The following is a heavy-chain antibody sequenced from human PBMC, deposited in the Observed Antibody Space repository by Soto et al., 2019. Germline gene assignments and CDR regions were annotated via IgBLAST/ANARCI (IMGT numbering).Heavy chain of an antibody. CDR3: ARQRVGYNYGRRTDYYDMDV. CDR1: GYSFSSSW. D-gene: IGHD5-18*01. Sequence: GESLKISCKGSGYSFSSSWISWVRQMPGKGLEWMGNIDPSDSYTNYSPSFQGHVTSSADKSISTAYLQWSSLKASDTAMYYCARQRVGYNYGRRTDYYDMDVWGQGTTVTVSS. V-gene: IGHV5-10-1*01. J-gene: IGHJ6*02. CDR2: IDPSDSYT.